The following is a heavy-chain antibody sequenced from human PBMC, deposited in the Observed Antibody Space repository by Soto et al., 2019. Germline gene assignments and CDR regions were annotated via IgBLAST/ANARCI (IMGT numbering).Heavy chain of an antibody. V-gene: IGHV4-61*01. J-gene: IGHJ4*01. CDR2: VFHIGNT. Sequence: SETLSLTCTVSGGSVNSDNFYWSWIRQPPGKGLEWIGYVFHIGNTNYSPSLKSRVTMSIDTSRNQFSLRLSSVTAADTAVYFCARHHMAVTAECFDSWGRGNIGTVSS. D-gene: IGHD6-19*01. CDR3: ARHHMAVTAECFDS. CDR1: GGSVNSDNFY.